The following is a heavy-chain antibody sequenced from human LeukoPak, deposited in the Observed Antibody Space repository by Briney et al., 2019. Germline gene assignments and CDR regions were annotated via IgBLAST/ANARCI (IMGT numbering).Heavy chain of an antibody. D-gene: IGHD2-2*01. CDR2: IYHSGST. J-gene: IGHJ4*02. Sequence: KPSETLPLTCAVSGYSISSGYYWGWIRQPPGKGLEWIGSIYHSGSTYYNPSLKSRVTISVDASKNQFSLKLSSVTAADTAVYYCARSCSSTSCYQDYWGQGTLVTVSS. CDR3: ARSCSSTSCYQDY. CDR1: GYSISSGYY. V-gene: IGHV4-38-2*01.